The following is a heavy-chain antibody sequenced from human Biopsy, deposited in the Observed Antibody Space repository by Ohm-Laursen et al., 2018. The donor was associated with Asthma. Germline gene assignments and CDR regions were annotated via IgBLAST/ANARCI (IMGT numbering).Heavy chain of an antibody. Sequence: SLRLSCTASGFTVSSNYMSWVRQAPGKGLEWVSVIYSGGSTYYADSVKGRFTISRDNSKNTLYLQMHSLRAEDTAVYYCARGDSSGWSHYYFDYWGQGTLVTVSS. J-gene: IGHJ4*02. CDR1: GFTVSSNY. CDR3: ARGDSSGWSHYYFDY. V-gene: IGHV3-53*01. D-gene: IGHD6-19*01. CDR2: IYSGGST.